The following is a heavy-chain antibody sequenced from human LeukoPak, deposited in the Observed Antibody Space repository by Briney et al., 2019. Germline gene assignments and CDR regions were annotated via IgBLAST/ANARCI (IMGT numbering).Heavy chain of an antibody. J-gene: IGHJ4*02. V-gene: IGHV4-59*12. CDR1: GGSISSYY. CDR2: IYYSGST. D-gene: IGHD3-3*01. CDR3: ARDLYYDFWSGYFDN. Sequence: SETLSLTCTVSGGSISSYYWSWIRQPPGKGLEWIGYIYYSGSTNYNPSLKSRVTISVDTSKNQFSLRLSSVTAADTAVYYCARDLYYDFWSGYFDNWGQGTLVTVSS.